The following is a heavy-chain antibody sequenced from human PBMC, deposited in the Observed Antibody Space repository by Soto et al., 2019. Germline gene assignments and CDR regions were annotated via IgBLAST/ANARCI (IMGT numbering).Heavy chain of an antibody. CDR1: GYTCTVYY. V-gene: IGHV1-2*04. CDR2: INPNSGGT. CDR3: ARDFGYSSSSCWFDL. D-gene: IGHD6-6*01. J-gene: IGHJ5*02. Sequence: GASVKGYCKAAGYTCTVYYRRCGGQSPLQGRDWMGCINPNSGGTNYAQKFQGWVTMTRDTSISTAYMELSRLRSDDTAVYYCARDFGYSSSSCWFDLWGQGTLVTVSS.